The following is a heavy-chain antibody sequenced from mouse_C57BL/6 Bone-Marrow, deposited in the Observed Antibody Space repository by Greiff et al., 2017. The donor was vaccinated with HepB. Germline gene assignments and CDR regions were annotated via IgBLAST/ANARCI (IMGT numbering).Heavy chain of an antibody. CDR3: AREGYYSNFYWYFDV. Sequence: DVKLQESGPGLVKPSQSLSLTCSVTGYSITSGYYWNWIRQFPGNKLEWMGYISYDGSNNYNPSLKNRISITRDTSKNQFFLKLNSVTTEDTATYYCAREGYYSNFYWYFDVWGTGTTVTVSS. V-gene: IGHV3-6*01. D-gene: IGHD2-5*01. CDR1: GYSITSGYY. J-gene: IGHJ1*03. CDR2: ISYDGSN.